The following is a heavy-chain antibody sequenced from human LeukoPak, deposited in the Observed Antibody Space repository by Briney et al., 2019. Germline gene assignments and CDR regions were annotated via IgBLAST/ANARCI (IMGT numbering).Heavy chain of an antibody. J-gene: IGHJ5*01. CDR2: INWNGGST. Sequence: GGSLRLSCAASGFTFSSYAMSWVRQAPGKGLEWVSGINWNGGSTIYADSVKGRFTISRDNAKKSLYLQMNSLRAEDTALYYCASETSGWCVYWGHGTLVTVSS. CDR3: ASETSGWCVY. V-gene: IGHV3-20*04. D-gene: IGHD6-19*01. CDR1: GFTFSSYA.